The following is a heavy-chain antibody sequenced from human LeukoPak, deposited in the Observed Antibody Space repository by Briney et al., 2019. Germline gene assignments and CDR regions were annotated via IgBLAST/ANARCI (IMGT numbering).Heavy chain of an antibody. CDR3: AKGSSGYSGYDFLYYYYMDV. J-gene: IGHJ6*03. Sequence: KASETLSLTCAVYGGSFSGYYWSWIRQPPGKGLEWIGEINHSGSTNYNPSLKSRVTISVDKSKNQFSLKLSSVTAADTAVYYCAKGSSGYSGYDFLYYYYMDVWGKGTTVTISS. CDR1: GGSFSGYY. D-gene: IGHD5-12*01. CDR2: INHSGST. V-gene: IGHV4-34*01.